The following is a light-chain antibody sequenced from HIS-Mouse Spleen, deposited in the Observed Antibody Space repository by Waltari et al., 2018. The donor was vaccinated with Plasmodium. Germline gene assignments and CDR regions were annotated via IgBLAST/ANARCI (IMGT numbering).Light chain of an antibody. CDR1: ALPKKY. CDR3: YSTDSSGNHRV. Sequence: SYELTQPPSVSVSPGQTARITCSGDALPKKYAYWYQHKSGQAPVMLIYEDSKRPSGLPARFSGSSSGTMATVTISGAQVEDEADYYCYSTDSSGNHRVFGGGTKLTVL. V-gene: IGLV3-10*01. J-gene: IGLJ3*02. CDR2: EDS.